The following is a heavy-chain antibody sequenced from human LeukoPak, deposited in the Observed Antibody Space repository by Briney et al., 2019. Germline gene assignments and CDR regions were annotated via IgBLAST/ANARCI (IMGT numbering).Heavy chain of an antibody. CDR3: ARVGNVDAFDI. Sequence: GGSLRLSCAASGFTFSSYAMHWVRQAPGKGLEYVSALSRNGGSTYYANSVKGRFTISRDNSKNTLYLQMGSLRAEDMAVYYCARVGNVDAFDIWGQGTMVTVSS. V-gene: IGHV3-64*01. CDR2: LSRNGGST. D-gene: IGHD4-23*01. CDR1: GFTFSSYA. J-gene: IGHJ3*02.